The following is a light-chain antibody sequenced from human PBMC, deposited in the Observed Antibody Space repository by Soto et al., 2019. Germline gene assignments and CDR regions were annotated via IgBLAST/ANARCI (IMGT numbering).Light chain of an antibody. V-gene: IGLV2-23*02. CDR1: NSDVGSYNL. CDR3: CSYAGGTTYV. Sequence: QSALTQPASVSGSPGQSITISCTGTNSDVGSYNLVSWYQQHPGKAPKLMIYEVSKRPSGVSNRFSGSKSGNTASLTISGLQAEDEADYYCCSYAGGTTYVFGTGTKLTVL. CDR2: EVS. J-gene: IGLJ1*01.